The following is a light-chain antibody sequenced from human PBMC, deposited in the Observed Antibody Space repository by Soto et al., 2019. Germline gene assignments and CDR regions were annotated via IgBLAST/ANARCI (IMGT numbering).Light chain of an antibody. V-gene: IGKV3-11*01. J-gene: IGKJ1*01. CDR3: QQRANWPRT. Sequence: EIVLTQSLATLSLSPGEGATLSCRASQPISSHLAWYQQKPGQAPRLLIFDASNRATAIPARFSGSGSGTDFTLTISSLEPEDFAVYYCQQRANWPRTFGQGTKVEIK. CDR2: DAS. CDR1: QPISSH.